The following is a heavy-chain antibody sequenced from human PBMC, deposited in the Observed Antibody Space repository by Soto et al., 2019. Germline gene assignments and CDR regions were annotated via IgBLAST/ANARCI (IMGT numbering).Heavy chain of an antibody. CDR2: IYHSGST. Sequence: SETLSLTCAVSGGSISSGGYSWSWIRQPPGKGLEWIGYIYHSGSTYYNPSLKSRVTISVDRSKNQFSLKLSSVTAADTAVYYCARGYSYGYLDYWGQGTLVTVSS. J-gene: IGHJ4*02. CDR3: ARGYSYGYLDY. V-gene: IGHV4-30-2*01. D-gene: IGHD5-18*01. CDR1: GGSISSGGYS.